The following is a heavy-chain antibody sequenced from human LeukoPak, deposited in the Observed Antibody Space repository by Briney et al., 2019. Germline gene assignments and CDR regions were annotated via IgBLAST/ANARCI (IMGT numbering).Heavy chain of an antibody. CDR1: GFTFSSYA. CDR2: ISGSGGGT. CDR3: AKDLADIVVVPAADFDY. Sequence: PGGSLRLSCAASGFTFSSYAMSWVRQAPGKGLEWVSAISGSGGGTYYADSVKGRFTISRDNSKNTPYLQMNSLRAEDTAVYYCAKDLADIVVVPAADFDYWGQGTLVTVSS. J-gene: IGHJ4*02. V-gene: IGHV3-23*01. D-gene: IGHD2-2*01.